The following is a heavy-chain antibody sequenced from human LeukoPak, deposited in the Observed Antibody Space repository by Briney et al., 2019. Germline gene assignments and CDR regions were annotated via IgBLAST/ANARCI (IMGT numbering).Heavy chain of an antibody. Sequence: GGSLRLSCAASGFTFDDYAMHWVRQAPGKGLEWVSGISWNSGSIGYADSVKGRFTISRGNAKNSLYLQMNSLRAEDTAVYYCAKDLDIAAAGTNAFDIWGQGTMVTVSS. CDR1: GFTFDDYA. J-gene: IGHJ3*02. CDR3: AKDLDIAAAGTNAFDI. CDR2: ISWNSGSI. V-gene: IGHV3-9*01. D-gene: IGHD6-13*01.